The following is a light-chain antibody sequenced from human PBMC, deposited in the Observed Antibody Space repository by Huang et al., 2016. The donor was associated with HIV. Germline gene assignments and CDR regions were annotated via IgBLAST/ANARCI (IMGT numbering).Light chain of an antibody. J-gene: IGKJ2*03. CDR2: RAS. CDR1: QSVHNNY. Sequence: EILLTQSPDTLSLSPGERATLSCRASQSVHNNYLAWYQQKPGKAPRLLLYRASTRATGIPDRFSGSGSGTDFTLTISRLEPDDFAVYYCQQFGSSPPYSFGQGTKLEIK. CDR3: QQFGSSPPYS. V-gene: IGKV3-20*01.